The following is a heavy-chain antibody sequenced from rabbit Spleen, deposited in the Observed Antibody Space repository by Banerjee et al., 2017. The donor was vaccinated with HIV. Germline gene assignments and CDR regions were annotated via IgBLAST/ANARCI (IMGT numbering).Heavy chain of an antibody. CDR3: ARDFVGVIGCNFNL. J-gene: IGHJ4*01. CDR1: GFSFSSGYW. V-gene: IGHV1S45*01. CDR2: IYTGDGTT. D-gene: IGHD1-1*01. Sequence: EESGGDLVKPEGSLTLTCTASGFSFSSGYWICWVSQALGKGLEWIACIYTGDGTTYYATWAKGRFTISRTSSTTVTLRMTSLTAADRAAYFCARDFVGVIGCNFNLWGQGTLVTVS.